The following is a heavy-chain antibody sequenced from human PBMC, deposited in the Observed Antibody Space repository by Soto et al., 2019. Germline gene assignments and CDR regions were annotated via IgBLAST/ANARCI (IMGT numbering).Heavy chain of an antibody. D-gene: IGHD4-17*01. J-gene: IGHJ6*03. Sequence: GGSLRLSCAASGFTFSSYWMSWVRQAPGKGLEWVTNIKYDGSEKNYVDSVKGRFTICRDNSKNTLYLQMNSLRVEDTAVYYCARDSGGDYHNYYMDVWGKGTTVTVSS. CDR1: GFTFSSYW. CDR2: IKYDGSEK. CDR3: ARDSGGDYHNYYMDV. V-gene: IGHV3-7*01.